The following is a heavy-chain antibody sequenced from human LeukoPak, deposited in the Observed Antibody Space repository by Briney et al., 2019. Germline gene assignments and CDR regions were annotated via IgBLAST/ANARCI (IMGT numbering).Heavy chain of an antibody. D-gene: IGHD6-13*01. J-gene: IGHJ4*02. V-gene: IGHV4-39*01. CDR2: IYYSGST. CDR1: GGSLSSTSYY. CDR3: ARPGGSSWYYFDH. Sequence: SGTLSLTRIVSGGSLSSTSYYWGWIRQPPGKGLEWMGSIYYSGSTYYNPSLKSRVTISADTSKNQFSLKLSSVTVADTAVYYCARPGGSSWYYFDHWGQGTLVTVSS.